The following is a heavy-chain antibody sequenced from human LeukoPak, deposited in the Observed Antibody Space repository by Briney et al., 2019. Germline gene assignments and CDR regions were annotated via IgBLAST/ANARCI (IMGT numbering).Heavy chain of an antibody. D-gene: IGHD3-22*01. J-gene: IGHJ4*02. V-gene: IGHV3-30*04. Sequence: GGSLRLSCAASGFTFSSYAMHWVRQAPGKGLEWVAVISYDGSNKYYADSVRGRFTISRDNSKNTLYLQMNSLRAEDTAVYYCARDQYYDSSGSLDYWGQGTLVTVSS. CDR2: ISYDGSNK. CDR1: GFTFSSYA. CDR3: ARDQYYDSSGSLDY.